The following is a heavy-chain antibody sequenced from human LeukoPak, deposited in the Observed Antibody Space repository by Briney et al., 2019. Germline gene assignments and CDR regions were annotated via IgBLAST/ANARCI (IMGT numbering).Heavy chain of an antibody. Sequence: GGSLRLSCTASGFTFGDYAMSWFRQAPGKGLEWVGFIRSKAYGGTTEYAASVKGKFTISRDDSKSIAYLQMNSLKTEDTAVYYCTRDVDDYYYGMDVWGQGTTVTVSS. V-gene: IGHV3-49*03. CDR2: IRSKAYGGTT. CDR1: GFTFGDYA. J-gene: IGHJ6*02. CDR3: TRDVDDYYYGMDV.